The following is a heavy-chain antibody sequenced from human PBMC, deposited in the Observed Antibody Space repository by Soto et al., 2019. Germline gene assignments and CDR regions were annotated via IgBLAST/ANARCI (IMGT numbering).Heavy chain of an antibody. J-gene: IGHJ6*02. CDR3: VRNGYYCLDI. Sequence: QIQPQESGPGLVKSSGTLSLTCTVSGDSITNSDWWSWVRQSPGKGLEWIAEIHHSGATNYNPSLRSRVTISVDKSTNHLFLKVSSLTAADTAVYYCVRNGYYCLDIWGQGTTVTVSS. CDR2: IHHSGAT. CDR1: GDSITNSDW. V-gene: IGHV4-4*02.